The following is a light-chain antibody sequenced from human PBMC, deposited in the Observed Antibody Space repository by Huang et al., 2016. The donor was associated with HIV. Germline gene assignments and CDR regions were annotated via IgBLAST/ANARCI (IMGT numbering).Light chain of an antibody. J-gene: IGKJ5*01. CDR3: QQYDNGPIA. CDR1: QSVSSN. V-gene: IGKV3-15*01. Sequence: EIVMTQSPATLSVSPGERATLPCRASQSVSSNLAWYQQKLGQAPRLLIYGASTRVTGVPARFSGSGSGTEFTLTISSLQSEDFAVYYCQQYDNGPIAFGQGTRLEI. CDR2: GAS.